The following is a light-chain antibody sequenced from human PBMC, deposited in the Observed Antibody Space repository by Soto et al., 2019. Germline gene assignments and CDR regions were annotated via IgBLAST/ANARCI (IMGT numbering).Light chain of an antibody. CDR1: SSDVGSYNL. Sequence: QSALTQPASVSGSPGQSITISCTGTSSDVGSYNLVSWYQQHPGKAPKLMIYEGSKRPSGVSNRFSGSKSGNTASLTISGLQAEHEADYYSCSSEGSSPLYVFGTGTKLTVL. CDR3: CSSEGSSPLYV. CDR2: EGS. V-gene: IGLV2-23*01. J-gene: IGLJ1*01.